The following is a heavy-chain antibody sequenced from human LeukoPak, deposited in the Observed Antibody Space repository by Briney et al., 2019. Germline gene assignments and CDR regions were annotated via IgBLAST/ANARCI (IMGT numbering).Heavy chain of an antibody. CDR3: ASNYDYVWGSYRYPSDAFDI. CDR1: GGSISSYS. V-gene: IGHV4-4*07. Sequence: SETLSLTRTVSGGSISSYSWSWIPPPAGKGLEWTDRIYTSGSTNYNHSLKSRVTMSVDTSKNPFSLKLSSVTAADTAVYYCASNYDYVWGSYRYPSDAFDIWGQGTMVTVSS. D-gene: IGHD3-16*02. J-gene: IGHJ3*02. CDR2: IYTSGST.